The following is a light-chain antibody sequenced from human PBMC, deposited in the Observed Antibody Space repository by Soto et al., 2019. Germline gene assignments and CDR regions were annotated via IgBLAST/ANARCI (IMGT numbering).Light chain of an antibody. Sequence: QSVLTQPPSASGSPGQSVTISCTGTSSNVGGYNYVSWYQQHPGKAPKLMIYEVSKRPSGVPDRFSGSKSGNTAPLTVSGLQAEDEADYYCSSYAGSNSYVFGTGTKVTVL. V-gene: IGLV2-8*01. CDR3: SSYAGSNSYV. J-gene: IGLJ1*01. CDR2: EVS. CDR1: SSNVGGYNY.